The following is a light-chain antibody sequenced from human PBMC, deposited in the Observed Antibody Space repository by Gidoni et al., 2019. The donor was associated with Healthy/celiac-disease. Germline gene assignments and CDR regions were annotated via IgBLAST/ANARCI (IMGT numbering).Light chain of an antibody. CDR3: QQYYSTPLT. Sequence: DIVMTQSPDSLAVSLGEKATINCQSSQSVLYSSNNKNYLAWYQQKPGQPPELLIYWASTRESGVPDRFSGSGSGTDFTLTISSLQAEDVAVYYCQQYYSTPLTFGGGTKVEIK. J-gene: IGKJ4*01. CDR1: QSVLYSSNNKNY. CDR2: WAS. V-gene: IGKV4-1*01.